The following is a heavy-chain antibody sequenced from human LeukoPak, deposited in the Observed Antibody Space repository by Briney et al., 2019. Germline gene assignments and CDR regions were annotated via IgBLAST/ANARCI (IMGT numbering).Heavy chain of an antibody. CDR2: ISSSGSTI. J-gene: IGHJ6*04. Sequence: GGSLRLSCAVSGFTFSSDWMIWVRQAPGKGLEWVSYISSSGSTIYYADSVKGRFTISRDNAKNSLYLQMNSLRAEDTVVYYCAELGITMIGGVWGKGTTVTISS. CDR3: AELGITMIGGV. D-gene: IGHD3-10*02. CDR1: GFTFSSDW. V-gene: IGHV3-48*03.